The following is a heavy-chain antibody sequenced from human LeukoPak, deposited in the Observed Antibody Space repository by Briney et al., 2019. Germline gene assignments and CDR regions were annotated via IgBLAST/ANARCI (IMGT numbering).Heavy chain of an antibody. CDR1: GFTFSSYA. CDR3: ARCGGGSCYYYFDY. Sequence: GGSLRLSCAASGFTFSSYAMSWVRQAPGKGLEWVSAISGSGGSTYYADSVKGRFTISRDNSKNTLYLQMNSLRAEDTAVYYCARCGGGSCYYYFDYWGQGTLVTVSS. CDR2: ISGSGGST. J-gene: IGHJ4*02. D-gene: IGHD2-15*01. V-gene: IGHV3-23*01.